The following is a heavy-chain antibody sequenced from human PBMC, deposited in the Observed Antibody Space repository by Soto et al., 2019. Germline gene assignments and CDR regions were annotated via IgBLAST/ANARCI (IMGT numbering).Heavy chain of an antibody. CDR3: ARDPHAKRNGMEA. V-gene: IGHV3-53*01. Sequence: PGGSLRLSCAASGFTVSSNYMSWVRQAPGKGLEWVSVIYSGGSTYYADSVRGRFTISRDNSKNTLYLQMKSLRAEDTAVYYCARDPHAKRNGMEAWGKGNNVTVSS. J-gene: IGHJ6*04. CDR2: IYSGGST. CDR1: GFTVSSNY.